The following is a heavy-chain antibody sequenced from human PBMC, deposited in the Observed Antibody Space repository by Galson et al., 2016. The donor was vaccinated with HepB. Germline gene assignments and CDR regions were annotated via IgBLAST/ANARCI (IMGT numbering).Heavy chain of an antibody. D-gene: IGHD3-22*01. CDR2: IWFDGSDK. V-gene: IGHV3-33*01. CDR1: GFAFSRYG. CDR3: ARDPEYYDDSGCYTCSD. Sequence: LRLSCAASGFAFSRYGMHWVRQAPGTGLEWVAVIWFDGSDKYYADSVKGRFTISRDNSKNTLYLQMNDLRVEDTAVYYCARDPEYYDDSGCYTCSDWGQGTLVAVSS. J-gene: IGHJ4*02.